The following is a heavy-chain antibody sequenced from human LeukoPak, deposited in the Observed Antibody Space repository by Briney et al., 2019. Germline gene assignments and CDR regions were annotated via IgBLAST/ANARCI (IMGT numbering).Heavy chain of an antibody. D-gene: IGHD3-3*01. Sequence: GGSLRLSCAASGFTFSSYAMSWVRQAPGKGLEWVSAISGSGGSTYYADSVKGRFTISRGSSKNTLYLQMNSLRAEDTAVYYCAKVGYYDFWSGYTSFDYWGQGTLVTVSS. V-gene: IGHV3-23*01. CDR2: ISGSGGST. CDR3: AKVGYYDFWSGYTSFDY. J-gene: IGHJ4*02. CDR1: GFTFSSYA.